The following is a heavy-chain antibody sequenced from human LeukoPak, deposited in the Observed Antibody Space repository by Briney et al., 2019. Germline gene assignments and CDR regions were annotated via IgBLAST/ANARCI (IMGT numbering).Heavy chain of an antibody. D-gene: IGHD6-13*01. CDR2: FDPEDGET. CDR3: ATVLAAAGTLDY. J-gene: IGHJ4*02. V-gene: IGHV1-24*01. CDR1: GYTLTELS. Sequence: AASVKVSCKVSGYTLTELSMHWVRQAPGKGLEWMGGFDPEDGETIYARKFQGRVTMTEDTSTDTAYMELSSLRSEDTAVYYCATVLAAAGTLDYWGQGTLVTVSS.